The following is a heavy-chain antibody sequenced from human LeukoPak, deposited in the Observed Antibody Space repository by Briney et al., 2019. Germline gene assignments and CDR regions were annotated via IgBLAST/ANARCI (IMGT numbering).Heavy chain of an antibody. J-gene: IGHJ3*01. CDR2: INAGNGNT. CDR1: GYTFTSYA. CDR3: AREGILSYSEGNLYSPDDAFDL. D-gene: IGHD3-22*01. V-gene: IGHV1-3*03. Sequence: ASVKVSCKASGYTFTSYAMHWVRQAPGQRLEWMGWINAGNGNTKYSQEFQGRVTMTRDKSTSTVYMDLSSLRTVDTAVYFCAREGILSYSEGNLYSPDDAFDLWGPGTLVTVSS.